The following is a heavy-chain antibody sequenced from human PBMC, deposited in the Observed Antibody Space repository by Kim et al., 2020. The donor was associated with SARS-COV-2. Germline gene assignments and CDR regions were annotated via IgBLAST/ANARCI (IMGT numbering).Heavy chain of an antibody. V-gene: IGHV4-59*09. J-gene: IGHJ4*02. CDR3: ARGGYTSSWYYFDS. D-gene: IGHD6-13*01. Sequence: NPSLKSRVTISIDASKSQVSLKLSSVTAADTAVYYCARGGYTSSWYYFDSWGQGTLVTVSS.